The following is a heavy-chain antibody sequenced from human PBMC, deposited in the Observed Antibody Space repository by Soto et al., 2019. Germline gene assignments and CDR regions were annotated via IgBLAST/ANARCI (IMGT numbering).Heavy chain of an antibody. Sequence: GASVKVSCKASGGTFSSYAISWVRQAPGQGLEWMGGIIPIFGTANYAQKFQGRVTITADESTSTAYMELSSLRSEDTAVYYCARLDPGIAAAGPPFYYGMDVWGQGTTVTVSS. J-gene: IGHJ6*02. V-gene: IGHV1-69*13. D-gene: IGHD6-13*01. CDR2: IIPIFGTA. CDR1: GGTFSSYA. CDR3: ARLDPGIAAAGPPFYYGMDV.